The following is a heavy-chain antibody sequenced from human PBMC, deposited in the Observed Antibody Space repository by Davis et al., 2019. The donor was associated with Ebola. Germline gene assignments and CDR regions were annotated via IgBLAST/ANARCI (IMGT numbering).Heavy chain of an antibody. J-gene: IGHJ4*02. CDR3: AKGAQYYYDSESDY. V-gene: IGHV3-48*01. Sequence: GESLKISCAASGFTFSSYSMNWVRQAPGKGLEWVSYISSSSSTIYYADSVKGRFTISRDNAKNSLYLQMNSLRAEDTAVYYCAKGAQYYYDSESDYWGQGTLVTVSS. CDR2: ISSSSSTI. D-gene: IGHD3-22*01. CDR1: GFTFSSYS.